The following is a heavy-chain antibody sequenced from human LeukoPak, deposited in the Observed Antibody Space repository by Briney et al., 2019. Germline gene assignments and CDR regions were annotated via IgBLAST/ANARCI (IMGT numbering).Heavy chain of an antibody. CDR2: IYSGGST. J-gene: IGHJ4*02. Sequence: PGGSLRLSCAASGFTVSSNYMSWVRQAPGKGLEWVSVIYSGGSTYYADSVKGRFTISRDNAKNSLYLQMNSLRAEDTAVYYCASILDPYCSSTSCTDYWGQGTLVTVSS. D-gene: IGHD2-2*01. V-gene: IGHV3-53*01. CDR1: GFTVSSNY. CDR3: ASILDPYCSSTSCTDY.